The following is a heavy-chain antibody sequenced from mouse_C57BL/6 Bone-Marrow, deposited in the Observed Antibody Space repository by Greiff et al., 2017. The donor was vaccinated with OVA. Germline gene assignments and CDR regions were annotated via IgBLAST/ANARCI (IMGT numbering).Heavy chain of an antibody. V-gene: IGHV5-17*01. CDR2: ISSGSSTI. J-gene: IGHJ2*01. CDR3: ARLAFDY. CDR1: GFTFSDYG. Sequence: DVKLVESGGGLVKPGGSLKLSCAASGFTFSDYGMHWVRQAPEKGLEWVAYISSGSSTIYYADTVKGRFTISRDNAKNTLFLQMTSLRAEDTAMYYCARLAFDYWGQGTTLTVSS.